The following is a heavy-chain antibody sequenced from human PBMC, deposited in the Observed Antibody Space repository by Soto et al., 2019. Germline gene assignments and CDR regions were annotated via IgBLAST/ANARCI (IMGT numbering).Heavy chain of an antibody. D-gene: IGHD3-3*01. Sequence: GASVKVSCKASGYTFSSYAISWVRQAPGQGLEWMGGIIPIFGTANYAQKFQGRVTITADESTSTAYMELSSLRSEDTAVYYCARGRPTYYDFWSGPYDAFDIWGQGTMVTVSS. CDR2: IIPIFGTA. J-gene: IGHJ3*02. CDR1: GYTFSSYA. CDR3: ARGRPTYYDFWSGPYDAFDI. V-gene: IGHV1-69*13.